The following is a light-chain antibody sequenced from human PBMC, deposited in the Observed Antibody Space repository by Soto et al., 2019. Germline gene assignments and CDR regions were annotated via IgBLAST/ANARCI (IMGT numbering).Light chain of an antibody. J-gene: IGLJ3*02. CDR2: VEGSGSY. Sequence: QSVLTQSSSASASLGSSVRLTCTLSSGHSTYIIAWHQQQPGKAPRFLMKVEGSGSYDKGSGVPDRFSGSSSGADRYLTISNLQFEDEADYFCETWDNNTWVFGGGTKVTVL. V-gene: IGLV4-60*02. CDR3: ETWDNNTWV. CDR1: SGHSTYI.